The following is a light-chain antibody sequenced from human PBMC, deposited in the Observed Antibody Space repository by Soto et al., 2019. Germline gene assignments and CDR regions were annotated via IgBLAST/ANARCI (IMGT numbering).Light chain of an antibody. CDR3: QQYYNWPPYT. CDR1: QSVSSNY. Sequence: EIVLTQSPGTLSLSPGERATLSCRASQSVSSNYLAWYQQKPGQAPRLLIYGASSRATGIPDRFSGSGSGTDFTLTISGLQSDDFAVYYCQQYYNWPPYTFGQGTKLQIE. V-gene: IGKV3-20*01. CDR2: GAS. J-gene: IGKJ2*01.